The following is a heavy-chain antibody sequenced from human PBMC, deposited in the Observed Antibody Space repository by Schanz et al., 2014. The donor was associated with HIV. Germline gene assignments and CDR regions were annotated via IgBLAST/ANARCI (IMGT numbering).Heavy chain of an antibody. CDR1: GFTFSSYS. CDR2: ISSSSSYI. CDR3: ARVPPPSYGLDV. Sequence: EVQLVESGGGLVKPGGSLRLSCAASGFTFSSYSMNWVRQAPGKGLEWVSSISSSSSYIYYADSVKGRFTISRDNAKSSLYLQMNSLRAEDTAVYYCARVPPPSYGLDVWGQGTSVTVSS. J-gene: IGHJ6*02. V-gene: IGHV3-21*01.